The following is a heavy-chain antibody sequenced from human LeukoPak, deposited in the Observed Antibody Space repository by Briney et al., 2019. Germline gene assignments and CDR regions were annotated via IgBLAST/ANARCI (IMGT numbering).Heavy chain of an antibody. CDR1: GFTFSSYW. D-gene: IGHD1-14*01. CDR3: SRVGTGTTRDY. V-gene: IGHV3-74*01. CDR2: LSTGGSST. Sequence: PGGSLRLSCAVSGFTFSSYWMHWVRQAPGKGLMWVSRLSTGGSSTSYADSVKGRFTISRDNAKNTLYLQMNSLSAEDTAVYYCSRVGTGTTRDYWGQGTLVTVSS. J-gene: IGHJ4*02.